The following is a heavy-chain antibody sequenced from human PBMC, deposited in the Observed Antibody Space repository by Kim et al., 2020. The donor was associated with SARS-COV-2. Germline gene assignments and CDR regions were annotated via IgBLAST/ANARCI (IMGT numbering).Heavy chain of an antibody. CDR3: AKGSWAVGATTLDY. V-gene: IGHV3-30*18. CDR1: GFTFSSYG. J-gene: IGHJ4*02. Sequence: GGSLRLSCAASGFTFSSYGMHWVRQAPGKGLEWVAVISYDGSNKYYADSVKGRFTISRDNSKNTLYLQMNSLRAEDTAVYYCAKGSWAVGATTLDYWGQG. CDR2: ISYDGSNK. D-gene: IGHD1-26*01.